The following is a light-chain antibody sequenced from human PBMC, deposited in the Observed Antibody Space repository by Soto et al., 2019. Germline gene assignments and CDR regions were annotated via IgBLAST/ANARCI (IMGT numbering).Light chain of an antibody. CDR3: QQSDSLPIT. Sequence: DIQMTQSPSSLSASVGDRVTITCRASQDISNYLNWYQQRPGKAPKLLIYDASNLERGVPSRISGTRSGTHFTFAIASLQPEGVATYYCQQSDSLPITFGQGTRLEI. CDR1: QDISNY. CDR2: DAS. V-gene: IGKV1-33*01. J-gene: IGKJ5*01.